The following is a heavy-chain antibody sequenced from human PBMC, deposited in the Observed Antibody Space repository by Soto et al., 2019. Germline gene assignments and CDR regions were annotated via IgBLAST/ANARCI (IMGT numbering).Heavy chain of an antibody. CDR1: GFTFSSYS. CDR2: ISSTGSYI. J-gene: IGHJ4*02. V-gene: IGHV3-21*01. CDR3: ARGRDAYKESPDY. Sequence: EVQLVESGGGLVKPGGSLRLSCRASGFTFSSYSMNWVRQAPGKGLEWVSSISSTGSYIYYADSVRGRFTISRDNAKNSLYLQMNSLRGEDTAVYYCARGRDAYKESPDYWGQGTLVTVSS. D-gene: IGHD1-1*01.